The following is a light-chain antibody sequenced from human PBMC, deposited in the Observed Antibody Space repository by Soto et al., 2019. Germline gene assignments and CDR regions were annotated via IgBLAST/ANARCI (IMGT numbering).Light chain of an antibody. CDR2: DAS. J-gene: IGKJ3*01. CDR3: QQRSNWLPIT. CDR1: QSVSSY. Sequence: EIVLTQSPATLSLSPGERATLSCRASQSVSSYFAWYQQKPGQAPRLLIYDASNRATGIPARFSGSGSGTDFTLTTSSLEPEDFAVYYCQQRSNWLPITFGPGTKVDIK. V-gene: IGKV3-11*01.